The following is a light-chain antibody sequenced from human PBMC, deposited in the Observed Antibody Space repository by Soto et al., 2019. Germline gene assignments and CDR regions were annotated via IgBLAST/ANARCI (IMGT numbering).Light chain of an antibody. J-gene: IGKJ1*01. Sequence: EVVGRLSSAALPGSPGGRVPLSCMSSQSVGNNLAWYQQRPGQPPRLLIYGASTRDTGVPTRFSGSGSGTEFTLTITSLQSEDFAVYYCQQYNNLPLWTFGQGTNVDIK. CDR1: QSVGNN. V-gene: IGKV3D-15*01. CDR2: GAS. CDR3: QQYNNLPLWT.